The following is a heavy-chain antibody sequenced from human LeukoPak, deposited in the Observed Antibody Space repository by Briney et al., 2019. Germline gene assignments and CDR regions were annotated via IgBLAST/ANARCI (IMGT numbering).Heavy chain of an antibody. CDR2: IYYTGST. V-gene: IGHV4-59*01. D-gene: IGHD4-17*01. Sequence: SETLSLTCTVSGGSISSYYWSWIRQPPGKELEYIGYIYYTGSTNYNPSLKSRVTMSINTSKNQFSLRLSSVTAADTAVYYCARGSDFGDYWGQGTLVTVSS. CDR3: ARGSDFGDY. CDR1: GGSISSYY. J-gene: IGHJ4*02.